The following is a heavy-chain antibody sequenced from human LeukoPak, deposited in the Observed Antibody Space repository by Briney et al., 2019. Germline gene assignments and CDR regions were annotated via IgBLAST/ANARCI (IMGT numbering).Heavy chain of an antibody. D-gene: IGHD3-10*01. V-gene: IGHV3-21*01. CDR2: IGGSGTKT. CDR3: ARGYYQGY. CDR1: GFTFTKYA. J-gene: IGHJ4*02. Sequence: PGGSLRLSCAASGFTFTKYAMSWVRQAAGKGLEWVSAIGGSGTKTFYADSVKGRFTISRDNAKNSLYLQMNSLRAEDTAVYYCARGYYQGYWGQGTLVTVSS.